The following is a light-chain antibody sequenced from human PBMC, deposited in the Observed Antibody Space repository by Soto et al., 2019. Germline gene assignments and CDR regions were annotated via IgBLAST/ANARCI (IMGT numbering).Light chain of an antibody. CDR1: SSDVGGYDY. V-gene: IGLV2-8*01. CDR2: EVT. CDR3: CSGAGSNNYV. J-gene: IGLJ1*01. Sequence: QSVLTQPPSASGSPGQSVTISCTGTSSDVGGYDYVSWYQQHPGKAPKLMIYEVTIRPSGASDRFSGSKSGNTASLTVSGLQADDEADYYCCSGAGSNNYVFGTGTKVTVL.